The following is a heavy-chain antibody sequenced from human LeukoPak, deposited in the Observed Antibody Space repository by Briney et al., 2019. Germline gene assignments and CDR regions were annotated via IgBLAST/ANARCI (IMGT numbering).Heavy chain of an antibody. CDR3: ARDLVGRTTGPEGFDY. V-gene: IGHV1-2*04. J-gene: IGHJ4*02. Sequence: ASVKVSCKASGYTFTGYYMHWVRQAPGQGLEWMGWINPNSGGTNYAQKFQGWVTMTRDTSISTAYMELSRLRSDDTAVYYCARDLVGRTTGPEGFDYWGQGTLVTVSS. CDR2: INPNSGGT. CDR1: GYTFTGYY. D-gene: IGHD1-26*01.